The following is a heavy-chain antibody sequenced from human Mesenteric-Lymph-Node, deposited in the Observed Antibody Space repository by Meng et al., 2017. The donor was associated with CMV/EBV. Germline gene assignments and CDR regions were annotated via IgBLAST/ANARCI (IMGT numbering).Heavy chain of an antibody. CDR2: IREDGREK. J-gene: IGHJ4*02. V-gene: IGHV3-7*01. CDR1: GFTFSSYA. CDR3: ARSYNFAFDY. Sequence: GESLKISCAASGFTFSSYAMHWVRQAPGKGLEWVATIREDGREKDYVDSLEGRFTISRDNAENSLFLQMNNLRAEDTAVYYCARSYNFAFDYWGQEILVTVSS. D-gene: IGHD1-1*01.